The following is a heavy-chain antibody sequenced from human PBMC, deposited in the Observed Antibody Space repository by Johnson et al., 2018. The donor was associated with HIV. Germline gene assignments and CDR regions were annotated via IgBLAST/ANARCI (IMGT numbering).Heavy chain of an antibody. CDR3: ARDRDLGRAFDI. V-gene: IGHV3-20*04. Sequence: VQLVESGGGVVRPGGSLRLSCAASGFTFDDYGMSWVRQAPGKGLEWVSGINWNGGSAGCADSVKGRFTISSDNAKNSLYLQSNSLRAEDTALYYCARDRDLGRAFDIWGQGTMVTVSS. J-gene: IGHJ3*02. D-gene: IGHD1-26*01. CDR2: INWNGGSA. CDR1: GFTFDDYG.